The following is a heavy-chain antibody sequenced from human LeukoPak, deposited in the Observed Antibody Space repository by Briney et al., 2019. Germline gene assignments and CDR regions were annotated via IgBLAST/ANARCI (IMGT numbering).Heavy chain of an antibody. J-gene: IGHJ4*02. CDR2: ISYDGSNK. Sequence: GGSLRLSCAASGFTFSSYGMHWVRQAPGKGLEWVAVISYDGSNKYYADSVKGRFTISRDNSKNTLYLQMNSLRAEDTAVYYCAKDRLVVVTTHFDYWGQGTLVTASS. D-gene: IGHD2-21*02. CDR3: AKDRLVVVTTHFDY. V-gene: IGHV3-30*18. CDR1: GFTFSSYG.